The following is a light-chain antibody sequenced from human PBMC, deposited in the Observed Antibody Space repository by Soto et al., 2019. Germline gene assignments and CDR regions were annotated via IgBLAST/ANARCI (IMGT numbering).Light chain of an antibody. CDR2: DVS. Sequence: QSVLTQPASVSGSPGQSITISCTGTSSDVGRYNYVSWYQQHPGKAPKLMIYDVSNRPSGVSNRFSGSKSGNTASLTISGLQAEDEADYYCSSYTSSSTHVVFGGGTQLTVL. V-gene: IGLV2-14*01. CDR3: SSYTSSSTHVV. CDR1: SSDVGRYNY. J-gene: IGLJ2*01.